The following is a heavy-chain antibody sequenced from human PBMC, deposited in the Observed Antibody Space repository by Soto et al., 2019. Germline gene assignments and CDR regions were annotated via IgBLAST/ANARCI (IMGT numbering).Heavy chain of an antibody. Sequence: QVQLVQSGAEVKKPGASVKVSCKASGYTFTNYGISWVRQAPGQGLEWMGWIIPIFGTANYAQKFQGRVTITADKSTSTAYMELSSLRSEDTAVYYCARAPEGARPSAFDIWGQGTMVTVSS. J-gene: IGHJ3*02. CDR1: GYTFTNYG. V-gene: IGHV1-69*06. CDR2: IIPIFGTA. CDR3: ARAPEGARPSAFDI. D-gene: IGHD1-26*01.